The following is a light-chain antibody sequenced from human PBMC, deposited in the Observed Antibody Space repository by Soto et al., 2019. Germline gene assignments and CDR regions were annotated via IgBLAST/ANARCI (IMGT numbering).Light chain of an antibody. CDR1: QSISGW. Sequence: DIQMTQSPSTLSASVGDRVTITCRASQSISGWLAWFHQKPGKAPNLLIYAASSLQSGVPSRFSGSGSGTDFSLTISSLQPEDFATYYCLQDHNYPWTFGQGTKVDI. CDR3: LQDHNYPWT. J-gene: IGKJ1*01. CDR2: AAS. V-gene: IGKV1-5*01.